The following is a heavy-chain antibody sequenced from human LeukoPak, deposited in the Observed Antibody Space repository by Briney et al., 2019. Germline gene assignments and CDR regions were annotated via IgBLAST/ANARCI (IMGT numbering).Heavy chain of an antibody. CDR1: GGSISSGGYS. J-gene: IGHJ5*02. D-gene: IGHD4-17*01. CDR3: ASSHDYGDPNWIDP. V-gene: IGHV4-30-2*01. CDR2: IYHSGST. Sequence: PSQTLSLTCAVSGGSISSGGYSWSWIRQPSGKGLEWIGYIYHSGSTYYNPSLKSRATISVDRSKNQFSLKLSSVTAADTAVYYCASSHDYGDPNWIDPWGQGTLVTVSS.